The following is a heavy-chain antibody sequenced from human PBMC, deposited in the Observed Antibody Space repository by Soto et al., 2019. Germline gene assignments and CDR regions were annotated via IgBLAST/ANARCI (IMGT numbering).Heavy chain of an antibody. CDR1: GFTFSSYS. D-gene: IGHD2-15*01. Sequence: EVQLVESGGGLVQPGGSLRLSCAASGFTFSSYSMNWVRQAPGKGLEWVSYISSSSSTIYYADSVKGRFTISRDNAKNPLYLQMNSLRAEDTAVYYCARGIWDYYYGMDVWGQGTTVTVSS. CDR3: ARGIWDYYYGMDV. J-gene: IGHJ6*02. V-gene: IGHV3-48*01. CDR2: ISSSSSTI.